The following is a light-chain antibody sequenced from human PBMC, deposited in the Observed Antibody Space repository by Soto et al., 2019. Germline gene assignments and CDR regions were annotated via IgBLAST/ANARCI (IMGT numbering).Light chain of an antibody. CDR3: QQHNQWPIT. Sequence: EIVMTQSPAILSLSSGERATLSCRASQSVDSSLAWYQQTPGQAPRLLIHGASTRAPGVPARFSGSGSGTEFTLTINSLQSEDSAVYYCQQHNQWPITFGQGTRLEI. CDR1: QSVDSS. J-gene: IGKJ5*01. V-gene: IGKV3-15*01. CDR2: GAS.